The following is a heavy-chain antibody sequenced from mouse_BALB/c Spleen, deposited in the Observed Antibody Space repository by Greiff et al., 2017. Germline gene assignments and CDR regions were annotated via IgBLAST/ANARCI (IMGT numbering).Heavy chain of an antibody. CDR2: IRLKSNNYAT. J-gene: IGHJ2*01. CDR3: TRGWVHYFDY. Sequence: EVKLQESGGGLVQPGGSMKLSCVASGFTFSNYWMNWVRQSPEKGLEWVAEIRLKSNNYATHYAESVKGRFTISRDDSKSSVYLQMNNLRAEDTGIYYCTRGWVHYFDYWGQGTTLTVSS. D-gene: IGHD3-2*02. CDR1: GFTFSNYW. V-gene: IGHV6-6*02.